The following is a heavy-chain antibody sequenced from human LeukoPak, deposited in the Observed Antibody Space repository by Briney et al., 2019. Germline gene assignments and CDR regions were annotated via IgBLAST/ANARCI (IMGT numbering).Heavy chain of an antibody. CDR1: GFTFSSYG. J-gene: IGHJ6*03. CDR2: ISGSGGST. Sequence: TGGSLRLSCAASGFTFSSYGMSWVRQAPGKGLEWVSAISGSGGSTYYADSVKGRFTISRDNSKNTLYLQMNSLRAEDTAVYYCAKEVLAAGYYYYYYMDVWGKGTTVTVSS. CDR3: AKEVLAAGYYYYYYMDV. V-gene: IGHV3-23*01. D-gene: IGHD6-13*01.